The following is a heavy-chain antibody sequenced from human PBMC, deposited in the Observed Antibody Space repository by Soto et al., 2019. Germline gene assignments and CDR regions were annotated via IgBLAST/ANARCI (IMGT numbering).Heavy chain of an antibody. Sequence: EVQLLESGGGLVQPGGSLRLSCAASGFTFSSYAMSWVRQAPGKGLEWVSAISGSGGSTYYADSVKGRFTISRDNYKNTLYLQMNSLRADDTAVYYCAKGSGSSSWFWDNFDYWGQGTLVTVSS. D-gene: IGHD6-13*01. J-gene: IGHJ4*02. V-gene: IGHV3-23*01. CDR2: ISGSGGST. CDR3: AKGSGSSSWFWDNFDY. CDR1: GFTFSSYA.